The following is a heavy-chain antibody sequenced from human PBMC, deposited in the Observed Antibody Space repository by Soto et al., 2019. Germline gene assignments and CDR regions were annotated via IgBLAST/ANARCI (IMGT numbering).Heavy chain of an antibody. CDR3: ARAARLQDYMDV. Sequence: QVQLVQSGAEVKKPGSSVKVSCKASGGTFSSYTISWVRQAPGQGLEWMGRIIPILGIANYAQKFQGRVTITADKSTSTAYMELSSLRSEDTAVYYCARAARLQDYMDVWGKGTTVTVSS. CDR1: GGTFSSYT. CDR2: IIPILGIA. D-gene: IGHD2-15*01. J-gene: IGHJ6*03. V-gene: IGHV1-69*02.